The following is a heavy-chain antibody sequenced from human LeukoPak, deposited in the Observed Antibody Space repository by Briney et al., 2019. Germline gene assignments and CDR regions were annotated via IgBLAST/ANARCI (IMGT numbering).Heavy chain of an antibody. CDR1: GFTFSSYG. CDR2: IRYDGSNK. CDR3: AKGTATAYVYYFDY. V-gene: IGHV3-30*02. J-gene: IGHJ4*02. D-gene: IGHD2-21*02. Sequence: GGSLRLSCAASGFTFSSYGMHWVRQAPGKGLEWVAFIRYDGSNKYYADSVKGRFTISRDNSKNTLYLQMNSLRAEDTAVYYCAKGTATAYVYYFDYWGQGTLVTVSS.